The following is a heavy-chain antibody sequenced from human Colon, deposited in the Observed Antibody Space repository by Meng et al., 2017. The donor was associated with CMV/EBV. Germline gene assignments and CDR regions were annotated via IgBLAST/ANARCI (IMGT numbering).Heavy chain of an antibody. J-gene: IGHJ6*02. CDR2: IYYSGTT. V-gene: IGHV4-39*07. D-gene: IGHD1-14*01. CDR3: AREQIAPRKNGMDV. Sequence: SETLSLTCTASDGSIRNSSYYWGWIRQPPGKGLEWIGSIYYSGTTYYNPSLKSRVTISVDTSKNQFSLKLTSVTAADTALHYCAREQIAPRKNGMDVWGQGTTVTVSS. CDR1: DGSIRNSSYY.